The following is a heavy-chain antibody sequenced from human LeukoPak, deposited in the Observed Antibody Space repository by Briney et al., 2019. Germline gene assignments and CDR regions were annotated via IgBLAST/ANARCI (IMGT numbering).Heavy chain of an antibody. CDR2: IYYSGST. D-gene: IGHD1-14*01. CDR3: ARVRRDGTGIIDY. J-gene: IGHJ4*02. Sequence: SETLSLTCTVSGGSISSGGYYWSWIRQHPGKGLEWIGYIYYSGSTDYNPSLKSRLTISVDRSKNQFSLKLSSVTAADTAVYYCARVRRDGTGIIDYWGQGILVTVSS. V-gene: IGHV4-31*03. CDR1: GGSISSGGYY.